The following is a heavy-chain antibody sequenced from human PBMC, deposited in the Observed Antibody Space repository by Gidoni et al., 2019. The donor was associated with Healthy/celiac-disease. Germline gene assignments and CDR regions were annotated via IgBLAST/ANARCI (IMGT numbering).Heavy chain of an antibody. CDR2: ISGSGGST. J-gene: IGHJ4*02. Sequence: EVQLVESGGGLVQPGGSLRLSCAASGFTFSSYAMSWVRQAPGKGLEWVSAISGSGGSTYYADSVKGRFTISRDNSKNTLYLQMNSLRAEDTAVYYCAKDTGIAVAGRRTMGFDYWGQGTLVTVSS. V-gene: IGHV3-23*04. D-gene: IGHD6-19*01. CDR3: AKDTGIAVAGRRTMGFDY. CDR1: GFTFSSYA.